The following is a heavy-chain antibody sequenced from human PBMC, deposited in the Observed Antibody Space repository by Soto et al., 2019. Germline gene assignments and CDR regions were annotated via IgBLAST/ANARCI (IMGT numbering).Heavy chain of an antibody. D-gene: IGHD1-1*01. CDR1: GFTFSSYA. CDR3: ARVHGTTPGYYYYGMDV. CDR2: ISYDGSNK. J-gene: IGHJ6*02. Sequence: GGSLRLSCAASGFTFSSYAMHWVRQAPGKGLEWVAVISYDGSNKYYADSVKGRFTISRDNSKNTLYLQMNSLRAEDTAVYYCARVHGTTPGYYYYGMDVWGQGTTVTVSS. V-gene: IGHV3-30-3*01.